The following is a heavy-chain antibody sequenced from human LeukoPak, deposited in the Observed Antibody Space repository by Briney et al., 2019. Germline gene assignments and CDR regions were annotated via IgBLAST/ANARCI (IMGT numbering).Heavy chain of an antibody. CDR1: GFTFSSYG. CDR2: IWYDGSNK. Sequence: GGSLRLSCAASGFTFSSYGMHWVRQAPGKGLEWVAVIWYDGSNKYYADSVKGRFTISRDNSKNTLYLQMNSLRAEDTAVYYCASTHYYYDGSGYYLDYWGQGTLVTVSS. CDR3: ASTHYYYDGSGYYLDY. V-gene: IGHV3-33*01. D-gene: IGHD3-22*01. J-gene: IGHJ4*02.